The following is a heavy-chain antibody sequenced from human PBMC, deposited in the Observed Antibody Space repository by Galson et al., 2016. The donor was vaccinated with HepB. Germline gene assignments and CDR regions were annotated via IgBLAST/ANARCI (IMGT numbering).Heavy chain of an antibody. CDR1: GFTFRNFA. CDR2: VNNGGNP. J-gene: IGHJ4*02. V-gene: IGHV3-23*01. Sequence: SLRLSCAASGFTFRNFAMSWARQAAGKGLEWVASVNNGGNPYYADSVKGRFTVSRDNSQNTLDLQLNSLRAEDTAVYYCAKDHPSSGWPTFDHWGPGTLVTVSS. CDR3: AKDHPSSGWPTFDH. D-gene: IGHD6-19*01.